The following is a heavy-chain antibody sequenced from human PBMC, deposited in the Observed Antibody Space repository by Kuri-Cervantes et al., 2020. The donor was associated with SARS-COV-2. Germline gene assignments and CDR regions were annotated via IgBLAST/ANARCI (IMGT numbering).Heavy chain of an antibody. J-gene: IGHJ6*02. Sequence: GGSLRLSCAASGFTFSNYDIHWVRQAPGKGLEWVAVISYDGSNKYYADSVKGRFTISRDNAKNSLYLQMNSLRAEDTAVYYCARDEVVVVPAAISGWYYYGMDVWGQGTTVTVSS. CDR1: GFTFSNYD. D-gene: IGHD2-2*02. CDR3: ARDEVVVVPAAISGWYYYGMDV. V-gene: IGHV3-30*03. CDR2: ISYDGSNK.